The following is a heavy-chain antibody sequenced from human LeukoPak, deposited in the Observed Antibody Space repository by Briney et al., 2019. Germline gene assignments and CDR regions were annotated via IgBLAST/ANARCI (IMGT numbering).Heavy chain of an antibody. V-gene: IGHV4-34*01. J-gene: IGHJ3*02. D-gene: IGHD3-3*01. CDR1: GGSFSGYY. CDR2: INHSGST. CDR3: ARVTIFGVVPFDI. Sequence: KPSETLSLTCAVYGGSFSGYYWSWIRQPPGKGLEWIGEINHSGSTNYNPSLKSRVTISVGTPKNQFSLKLSSVTAADTAVYYCARVTIFGVVPFDIWGQGTMVTVSS.